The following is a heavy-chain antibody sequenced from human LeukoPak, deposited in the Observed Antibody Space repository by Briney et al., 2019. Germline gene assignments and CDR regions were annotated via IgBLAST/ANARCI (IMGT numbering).Heavy chain of an antibody. J-gene: IGHJ4*02. D-gene: IGHD3-10*01. CDR3: ATGGELLSLFDY. CDR1: GFTFSSNY. CDR2: IYSGGST. V-gene: IGHV3-66*01. Sequence: PGGSLRLSFAASGFTFSSNYMSWVRPAPGIGLEWVSVIYSGGSTYYADSVKGRFTISRDNSKNTLYLQMNSLRAEDTAVYYCATGGELLSLFDYWGQGTLVTVSS.